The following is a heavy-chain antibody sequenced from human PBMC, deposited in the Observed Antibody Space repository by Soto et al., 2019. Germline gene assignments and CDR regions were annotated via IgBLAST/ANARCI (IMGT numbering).Heavy chain of an antibody. Sequence: EAHLLESGGDLVQPGGSLRLSCTASGLNFSTYAMSWVRQAPGKGLERVSAIGGSGTGGRTYYADSVKGRFTISRDNSKNTVYGQMNSLRADDTAVYYCAKSPGGLDGYNSDYYGMDVWCQGTTVTVSS. J-gene: IGHJ6*02. CDR2: IGGSGTGGRT. CDR3: AKSPGGLDGYNSDYYGMDV. D-gene: IGHD5-12*01. V-gene: IGHV3-23*01. CDR1: GLNFSTYA.